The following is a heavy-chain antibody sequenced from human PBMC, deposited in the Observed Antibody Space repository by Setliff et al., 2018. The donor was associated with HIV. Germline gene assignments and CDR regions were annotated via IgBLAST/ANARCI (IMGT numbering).Heavy chain of an antibody. J-gene: IGHJ4*02. CDR2: INPSGGST. CDR1: GYTSTGYY. Sequence: ASVKVSCKASGYTSTGYYMHWVRQAPGQGLEWMGIINPSGGSTSYAQKFQGRVTMTRDTSTSTVYMELSSLRSEDTAVYYCASTSGLYSSGWYYAYWGQGTLVTVSS. CDR3: ASTSGLYSSGWYYAY. D-gene: IGHD6-19*01. V-gene: IGHV1-46*01.